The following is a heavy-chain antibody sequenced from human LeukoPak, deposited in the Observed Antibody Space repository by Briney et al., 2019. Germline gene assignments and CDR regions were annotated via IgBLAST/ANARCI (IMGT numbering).Heavy chain of an antibody. CDR3: ARGPYGSSGTPDAFDI. Sequence: GGSLRLSCAASGLTVSSDYMSWVRQAPGKGLEWVSVIYSGGTTHYADSVKGRFTISRDNSKNTLYLQMNSLRAEDTAVYYCARGPYGSSGTPDAFDIWGQGTMVIVSS. CDR1: GLTVSSDY. D-gene: IGHD3-10*01. CDR2: IYSGGTT. J-gene: IGHJ3*02. V-gene: IGHV3-66*01.